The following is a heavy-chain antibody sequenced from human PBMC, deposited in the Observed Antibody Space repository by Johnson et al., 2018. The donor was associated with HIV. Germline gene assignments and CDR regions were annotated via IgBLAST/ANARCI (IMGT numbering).Heavy chain of an antibody. D-gene: IGHD5-18*01. CDR3: AMAGYSYGLGAFDI. V-gene: IGHV3-20*04. Sequence: VQLVESGGGLVKPGGSLRLSCAASGFTFDDYGMSWVRQAPGTGLEWVSGINWNGGSTGYADSVQGRFTISRDNAKNSLYLQMNSLRAQDTSLYYCAMAGYSYGLGAFDIWGQGTMVTVSS. CDR2: INWNGGST. CDR1: GFTFDDYG. J-gene: IGHJ3*02.